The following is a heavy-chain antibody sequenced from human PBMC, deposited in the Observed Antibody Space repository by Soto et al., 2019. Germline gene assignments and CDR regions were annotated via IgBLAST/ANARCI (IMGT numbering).Heavy chain of an antibody. V-gene: IGHV4-39*01. J-gene: IGHJ4*02. Sequence: QLKLQESGPGLVKPSEPLSLTCTVSGASISSFDYYWAWIRQPPGKWLEWIGPISNSGSTDYSPCIKSRVPVSEYTSMTQFYLRVVSVTVADTAVYYCARKPSKAYADYFDYWRQGTLVTVS. CDR3: ARKPSKAYADYFDY. CDR2: ISNSGST. D-gene: IGHD2-21*01. CDR1: GASISSFDYY.